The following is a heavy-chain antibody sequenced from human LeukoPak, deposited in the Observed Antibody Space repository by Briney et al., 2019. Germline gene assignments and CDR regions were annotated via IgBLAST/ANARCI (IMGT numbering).Heavy chain of an antibody. CDR3: ARDRTGYIGYEGDPFDI. CDR1: GGSFSSHY. D-gene: IGHD5-12*01. V-gene: IGHV4-4*07. Sequence: KSSETLSLTCIVSGGSFSSHYWSWIRQSAGKGPEWIGRIHTSGSTNYNPSLGSRVTMSVDTSKNQFSLKLTSVTAADTGVYYCARDRTGYIGYEGDPFDIWGQGTMVTVSS. CDR2: IHTSGST. J-gene: IGHJ3*02.